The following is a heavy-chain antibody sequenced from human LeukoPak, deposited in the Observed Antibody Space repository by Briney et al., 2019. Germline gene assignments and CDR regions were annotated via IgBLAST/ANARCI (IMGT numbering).Heavy chain of an antibody. CDR3: AREWNSRATFDY. CDR1: GDDFRSHS. Sequence: GRSRRLSCRACASGDDFRSHSMNWVRQAPGKGLEWISYIHSSGNYICDAASVKGRFTVSRDNARNSLYLQMNSLRVEDTAMYYCAREWNSRATFDYWGQGTLVTVSS. D-gene: IGHD1-1*01. J-gene: IGHJ4*02. CDR2: IHSSGNYI. V-gene: IGHV3-21*05.